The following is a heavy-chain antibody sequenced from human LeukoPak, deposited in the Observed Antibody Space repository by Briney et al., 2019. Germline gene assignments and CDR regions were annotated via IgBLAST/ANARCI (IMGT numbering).Heavy chain of an antibody. J-gene: IGHJ4*02. Sequence: GGSLRLSCAASGFTFSSYAMSWVRQAPGKGLEWVSAISGSGGSTYYADSVKGRFTISRDNSKNTLYLQMNSLRAEDTAVYHCAKDLYYDSSGYYYDYFDYWGQGTLVTVSS. CDR2: ISGSGGST. CDR3: AKDLYYDSSGYYYDYFDY. CDR1: GFTFSSYA. V-gene: IGHV3-23*01. D-gene: IGHD3-22*01.